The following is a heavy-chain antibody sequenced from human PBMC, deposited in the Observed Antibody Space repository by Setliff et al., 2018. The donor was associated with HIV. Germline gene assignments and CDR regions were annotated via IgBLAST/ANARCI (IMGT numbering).Heavy chain of an antibody. V-gene: IGHV3-74*01. CDR3: VGAHPTTMVTFFDN. CDR2: INSDGSTT. D-gene: IGHD2-21*02. J-gene: IGHJ4*02. Sequence: GGSLRLSCAASEFTFSSYWVHWVRQAPGKGLVWVSHINSDGSTTTYADSVKGRFTISRDNAKNTLYLQMSSLRAEDTAVYYCVGAHPTTMVTFFDNWGQGTLVTVSS. CDR1: EFTFSSYW.